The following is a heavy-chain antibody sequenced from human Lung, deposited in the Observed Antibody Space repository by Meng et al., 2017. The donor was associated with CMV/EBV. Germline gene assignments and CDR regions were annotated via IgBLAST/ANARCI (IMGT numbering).Heavy chain of an antibody. D-gene: IGHD2-2*01. J-gene: IGHJ6*02. CDR1: GFTLSSYG. Sequence: GGSLRLXCAASGFTLSSYGMHWVRQAPGKGLEWVAVIWYDGSNKYYADSVKGRFISCRDNSKHTLYLQMNSLRAEDTAVYYCAKAMICSSTSCSPGAYYYGMDVWXQGTAVTVSS. V-gene: IGHV3-33*06. CDR2: IWYDGSNK. CDR3: AKAMICSSTSCSPGAYYYGMDV.